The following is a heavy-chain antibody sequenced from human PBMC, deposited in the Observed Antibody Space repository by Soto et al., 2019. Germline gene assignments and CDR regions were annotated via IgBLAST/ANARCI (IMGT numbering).Heavy chain of an antibody. V-gene: IGHV1-46*03. CDR2: INPSGGST. CDR3: ARVSTRYDSSASDAFDI. CDR1: GYTFTSYY. Sequence: QVQLVQSGAEVKKPGASVKVSCKASGYTFTSYYMHWVRQAPGQGLEWMGIINPSGGSTSYAQKFQGRVTMTRDTSTSTVYMELSSLRSEYTAVYSCARVSTRYDSSASDAFDIWGQGTMVTVSS. J-gene: IGHJ3*02. D-gene: IGHD3-22*01.